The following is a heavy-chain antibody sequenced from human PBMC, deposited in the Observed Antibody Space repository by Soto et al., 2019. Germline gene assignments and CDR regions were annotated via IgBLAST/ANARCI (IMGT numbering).Heavy chain of an antibody. Sequence: GGSLRLSCTASGFMFEDCAMHWVRRAPGKGLEWVSGISYNSGTICYVDSVKGRFTISRDNAKNSLYLQMNSLRAEDTAVYYCAREGHPLNWFDPWGQGTLVTVSS. CDR3: AREGHPLNWFDP. CDR2: ISYNSGTI. CDR1: GFMFEDCA. V-gene: IGHV3-9*01. J-gene: IGHJ5*02.